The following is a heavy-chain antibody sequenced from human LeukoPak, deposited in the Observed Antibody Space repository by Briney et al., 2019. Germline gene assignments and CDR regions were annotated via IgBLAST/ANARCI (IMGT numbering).Heavy chain of an antibody. V-gene: IGHV3-30*02. D-gene: IGHD6-19*01. CDR1: GFTFSDYG. J-gene: IGHJ3*02. CDR3: AKELGWLVGPSDI. CDR2: IRYDGSSK. Sequence: GGSLRLSCAASGFTFSDYGIHWVRQAPGKGLDWVAFIRYDGSSKYYGDSVKGRFTISRDNSKNTLYLQMNSLRVEDTAVYYCAKELGWLVGPSDIWGQRIKVSVAS.